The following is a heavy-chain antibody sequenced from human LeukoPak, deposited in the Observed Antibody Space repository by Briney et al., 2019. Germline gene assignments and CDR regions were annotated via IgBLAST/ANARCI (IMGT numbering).Heavy chain of an antibody. CDR3: ARTRDFWSAYFDY. J-gene: IGHJ4*02. V-gene: IGHV4-30-2*01. D-gene: IGHD3-3*01. CDR1: GVSITSDTYY. Sequence: PSQTLSLTCAVSGVSITSDTYYWSWIRQPPGKGLEWIGYILHSGSTYHNPSLKSLVTILVDTSKNQFSLKLSSVTAADTAVYFCARTRDFWSAYFDYWGQGILVTVSS. CDR2: ILHSGST.